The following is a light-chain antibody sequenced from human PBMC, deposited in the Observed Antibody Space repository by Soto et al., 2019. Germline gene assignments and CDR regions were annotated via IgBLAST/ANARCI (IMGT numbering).Light chain of an antibody. CDR1: ISDVGAYNY. Sequence: QSVLTQPPSASGSPGQSVTISCTGSISDVGAYNYVSWYQQHPGKAPKLMIYEVTKRPSGVPDRFSGSKSGNTASLTVSGLQADDEADYYCSSHAGSINVAFGGGTKLTVL. V-gene: IGLV2-8*01. J-gene: IGLJ2*01. CDR2: EVT. CDR3: SSHAGSINVA.